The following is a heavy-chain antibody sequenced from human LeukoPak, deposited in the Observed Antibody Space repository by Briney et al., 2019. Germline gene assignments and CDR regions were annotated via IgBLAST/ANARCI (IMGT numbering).Heavy chain of an antibody. CDR3: ARLRYSSDY. D-gene: IGHD6-13*01. CDR2: INHSGST. CDR1: GFTFSTYS. Sequence: GSLRLSCAASGFTFSTYSMNWVRQPPGKGLEWIGEINHSGSTNYNPSLKSRVTISVDTSKNQFSLKLSSVTAADTAVYYCARLRYSSDYWGQGTLVTVSS. V-gene: IGHV4-34*01. J-gene: IGHJ4*02.